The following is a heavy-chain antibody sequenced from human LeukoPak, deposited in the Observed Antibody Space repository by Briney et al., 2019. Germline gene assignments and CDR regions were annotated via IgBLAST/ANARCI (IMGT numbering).Heavy chain of an antibody. D-gene: IGHD6-13*01. J-gene: IGHJ6*03. CDR2: ISSSGSTI. V-gene: IGHV3-48*03. CDR3: ARAAGYSSSWYSRDYYYYMDV. Sequence: LTGGSLRLSCAASGFTFSSYEMNWVRQAPGKGLEWVSYISSSGSTIYYADSVKGRFTISRDNAKNSLYLQMNSLRAEDTAVYYCARAAGYSSSWYSRDYYYYMDVWGKGTTVTISS. CDR1: GFTFSSYE.